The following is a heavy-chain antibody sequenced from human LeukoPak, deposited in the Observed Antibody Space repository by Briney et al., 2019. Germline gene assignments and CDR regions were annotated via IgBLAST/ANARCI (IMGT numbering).Heavy chain of an antibody. CDR2: INPNSGGT. J-gene: IGHJ4*02. Sequence: ASVKVSCKASGYTFTGYYMHWVRQAPGQGLEWMGWINPNSGGTNYAQKFRGRVTMTRDTSISTAYMELNRLRSDDTAVYYCARRVWGGNYDLDYWGQGTLVTVSS. D-gene: IGHD3-16*01. V-gene: IGHV1-2*02. CDR3: ARRVWGGNYDLDY. CDR1: GYTFTGYY.